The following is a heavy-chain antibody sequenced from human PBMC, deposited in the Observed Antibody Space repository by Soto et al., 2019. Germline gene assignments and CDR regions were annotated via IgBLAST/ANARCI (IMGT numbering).Heavy chain of an antibody. CDR3: VRQTEGLTGKPADY. J-gene: IGHJ4*02. D-gene: IGHD3-9*01. Sequence: GGSLRLSCAASGFTFSGYAIHWVRPPSGKGLEWVGHIRSKPNNYATAYGASVRARFTISRDDSKDTAYLQMSSLKAEDTAVYYCVRQTEGLTGKPADYWGQGTLVTVSS. CDR2: IRSKPNNYAT. CDR1: GFTFSGYA. V-gene: IGHV3-73*01.